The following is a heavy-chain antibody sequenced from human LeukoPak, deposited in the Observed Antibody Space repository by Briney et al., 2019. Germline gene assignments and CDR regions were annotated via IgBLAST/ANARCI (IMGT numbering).Heavy chain of an antibody. V-gene: IGHV3-30*03. Sequence: GGSLRLSCAASGFTFSSYGMHWVRQAPGKGLEWVAVISYDGSNKYYADSVKGRFTISRDNSKNTLYLQMNSLRAEDTAVYYCASGDYYGSGSYYNYYYYGMDVWGQGTTVTVSS. CDR2: ISYDGSNK. CDR1: GFTFSSYG. CDR3: ASGDYYGSGSYYNYYYYGMDV. J-gene: IGHJ6*02. D-gene: IGHD3-10*01.